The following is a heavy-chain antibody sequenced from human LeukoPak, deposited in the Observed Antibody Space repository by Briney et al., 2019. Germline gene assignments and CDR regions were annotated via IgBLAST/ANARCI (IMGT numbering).Heavy chain of an antibody. CDR2: INQDGSEK. J-gene: IGHJ4*02. V-gene: IGHV3-7*01. Sequence: GGSLRLSCAASGFIFSSYWMSWVRQAPGKGLEWVANINQDGSEKSYVDSVKGRFTISRDNAKNSLYLQMNSLRAEDTAVYYCAREGRSQWLRFLYYFDYWGQGTLVTVSS. CDR1: GFIFSSYW. D-gene: IGHD5-12*01. CDR3: AREGRSQWLRFLYYFDY.